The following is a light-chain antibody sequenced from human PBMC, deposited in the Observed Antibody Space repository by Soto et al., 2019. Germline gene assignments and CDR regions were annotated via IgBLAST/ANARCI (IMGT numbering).Light chain of an antibody. CDR3: QKYTNVPA. V-gene: IGKV1-27*01. CDR2: AAS. J-gene: IGKJ4*01. CDR1: QVISNY. Sequence: DIQMTQSPSSLSASVGDGVTITCRASQVISNYLAWYQQIPGKVPKLLISAASTLQSGVPSRFSGSGSGTDFTLTISSLQPEDVATYYCQKYTNVPAFGGGTKVEIK.